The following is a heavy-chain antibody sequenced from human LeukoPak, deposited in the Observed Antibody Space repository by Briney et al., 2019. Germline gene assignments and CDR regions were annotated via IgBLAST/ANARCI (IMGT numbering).Heavy chain of an antibody. V-gene: IGHV1-8*02. CDR1: GDTFIIND. Sequence: ASVKVSCTASGDTFIINDINWVRQATGQGLEWMGWMNPNSGNTGYAQKFQGRVTMTRNISITTAYMELTDLRSEDTAVYYCARVTAAGTWTFDIWGQGTTVTVSS. D-gene: IGHD6-13*01. J-gene: IGHJ3*02. CDR3: ARVTAAGTWTFDI. CDR2: MNPNSGNT.